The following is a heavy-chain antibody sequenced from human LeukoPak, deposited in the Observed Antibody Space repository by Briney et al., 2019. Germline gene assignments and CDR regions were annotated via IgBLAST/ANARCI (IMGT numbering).Heavy chain of an antibody. J-gene: IGHJ4*02. CDR2: IWYDGSNK. D-gene: IGHD1-26*01. CDR1: GFTFSSYA. Sequence: GGSLRLSCAASGFTFSSYAMSWVRQAPGKGLEWVAVIWYDGSNKYYADSVKGRFTISRDNSKNTLYLQMNSLRAEDTAVYYCARARGEQMYYFDYWGQGTLVTVSS. V-gene: IGHV3-33*08. CDR3: ARARGEQMYYFDY.